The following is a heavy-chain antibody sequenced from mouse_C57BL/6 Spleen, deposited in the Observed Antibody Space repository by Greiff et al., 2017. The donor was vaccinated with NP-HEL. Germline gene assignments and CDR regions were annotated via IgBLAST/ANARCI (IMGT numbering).Heavy chain of an antibody. Sequence: QVQLKQSGAELVRPGASVTLSCKASGYTFTDYEMHWVKQTPVHGLEWIGAIDPETGGTAYNQKFKGKAILTADKSSSTAYMELRSLTSEDSAVYYCTSYYSNPRFAYWGQGTLVTVSA. CDR3: TSYYSNPRFAY. V-gene: IGHV1-15*01. D-gene: IGHD2-5*01. CDR1: GYTFTDYE. J-gene: IGHJ3*01. CDR2: IDPETGGT.